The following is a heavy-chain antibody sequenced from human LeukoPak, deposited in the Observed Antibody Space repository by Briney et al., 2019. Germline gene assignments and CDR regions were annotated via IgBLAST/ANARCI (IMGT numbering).Heavy chain of an antibody. J-gene: IGHJ4*02. CDR2: MSPNSGDT. CDR3: ARGPPNWGYDY. Sequence: ASVKVSCKASGYTVTRYDFNWVRPATRRGREWMGWMSPNSGDTGYAQKFQDRVTMTRNTSISPAYMELSSLRSDDTAVYYCARGPPNWGYDYWGPGTLVTVSS. CDR1: GYTVTRYD. D-gene: IGHD7-27*01. V-gene: IGHV1-8*01.